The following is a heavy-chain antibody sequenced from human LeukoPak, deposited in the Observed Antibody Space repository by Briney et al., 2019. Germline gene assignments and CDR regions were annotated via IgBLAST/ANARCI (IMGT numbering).Heavy chain of an antibody. J-gene: IGHJ5*02. CDR2: INPNSGGT. Sequence: ASVKVSCKASGYTFTGYYMHWVRQAPGQGFEWMGWINPNSGGTNYAQKFQGRVTMTRDTSISTAYMELSRLRSDDTAVYYCARDGDYDFWSGYRNDNWFDPWGQGTLVTVSS. V-gene: IGHV1-2*02. CDR3: ARDGDYDFWSGYRNDNWFDP. CDR1: GYTFTGYY. D-gene: IGHD3-3*01.